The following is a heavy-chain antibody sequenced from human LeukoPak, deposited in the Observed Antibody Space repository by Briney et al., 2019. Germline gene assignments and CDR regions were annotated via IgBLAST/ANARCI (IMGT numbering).Heavy chain of an antibody. V-gene: IGHV4-39*01. J-gene: IGHJ4*02. CDR2: IYYSGST. CDR1: GGSISSSSYY. D-gene: IGHD3-10*01. Sequence: PSETLSLTCTVSGGSISSSSYYWGWIRQPPGKGLEWIGSIYYSGSTYYNPSLKSRVTISVDTSKNQFSLKLSSVTAADTAAYYCARQGVVLLWFGELSRQWGFDYWGQGTLVTVSS. CDR3: ARQGVVLLWFGELSRQWGFDY.